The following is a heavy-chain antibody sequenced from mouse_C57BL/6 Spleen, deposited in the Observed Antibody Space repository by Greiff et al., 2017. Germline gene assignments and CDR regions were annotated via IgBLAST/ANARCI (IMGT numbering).Heavy chain of an antibody. V-gene: IGHV1-52*01. J-gene: IGHJ4*01. D-gene: IGHD1-1*01. Sequence: QVQLQQPGAELVRPGSSVKLSCKASGYTFTSYWMHWVKQRPIQGLEWIGNIDPTDSETHYNQKFKDKATLTVDKASSTAYMQLRSLTTEDSADYCCARSSATVVAYYYAMDYWGQGTSVTVSS. CDR1: GYTFTSYW. CDR3: ARSSATVVAYYYAMDY. CDR2: IDPTDSET.